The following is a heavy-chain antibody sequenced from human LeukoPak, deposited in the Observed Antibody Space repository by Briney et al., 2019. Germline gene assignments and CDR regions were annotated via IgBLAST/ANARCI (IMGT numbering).Heavy chain of an antibody. CDR1: GYTLTELS. J-gene: IGHJ3*02. CDR3: ARNKWELPTYAFDI. CDR2: FDPEDGET. Sequence: ASVKVSCKVSGYTLTELSMHWVRQAPGEGLEWMGGFDPEDGETIYAQKFQGRVTMTEDTSTDTAYMELSSLRSEDTAVYCCARNKWELPTYAFDIWGQGTMVTVSS. V-gene: IGHV1-24*01. D-gene: IGHD1-26*01.